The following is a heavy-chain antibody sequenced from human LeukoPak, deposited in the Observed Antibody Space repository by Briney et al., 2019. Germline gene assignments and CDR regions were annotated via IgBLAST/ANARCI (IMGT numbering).Heavy chain of an antibody. CDR1: GGSIINNNYYY. CDR3: ARVYNWNQHFDY. D-gene: IGHD1-1*01. V-gene: IGHV4-39*01. J-gene: IGHJ4*02. Sequence: PSETLSLTCTVSGGSIINNNYYYWGWVRQPPGKGLEWIGSIYYGGSTYYNPSLKSRVTISVDTSKKQFSRKLSSVTATDTAVYYCARVYNWNQHFDYWGQGSLVTVSS. CDR2: IYYGGST.